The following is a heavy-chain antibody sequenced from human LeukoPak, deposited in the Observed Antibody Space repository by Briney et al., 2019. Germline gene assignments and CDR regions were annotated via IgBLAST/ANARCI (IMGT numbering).Heavy chain of an antibody. CDR3: GREIPGGTTSLDC. D-gene: IGHD1-7*01. CDR2: IKEDGSDK. CDR1: GFTFSNYW. Sequence: GWSLRLSCAASGFTFSNYWMSWVRQAPGKGLEWVANIKEDGSDKNYVDSVRGRFTISRDNAKNALYLQMNSLRAEDTAVYYCGREIPGGTTSLDCWGQGTVVTVSS. V-gene: IGHV3-7*04. J-gene: IGHJ4*02.